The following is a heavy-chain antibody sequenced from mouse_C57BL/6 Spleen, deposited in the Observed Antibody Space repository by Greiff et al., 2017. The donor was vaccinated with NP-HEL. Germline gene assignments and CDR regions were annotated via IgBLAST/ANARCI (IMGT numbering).Heavy chain of an antibody. D-gene: IGHD2-2*01. CDR2: ISSGGSYT. CDR1: GFTFSSYG. V-gene: IGHV5-6*01. J-gene: IGHJ4*01. Sequence: EVQVVESGGDLVKPGGSLKLSCAASGFTFSSYGMSWVRQTPDKRLEWVATISSGGSYTYYPDSVKGRFTISRDNAKNTLYLQMSSLKSEDTAMYYCARGGLRRDYYAMDYWGQGTSVTVSS. CDR3: ARGGLRRDYYAMDY.